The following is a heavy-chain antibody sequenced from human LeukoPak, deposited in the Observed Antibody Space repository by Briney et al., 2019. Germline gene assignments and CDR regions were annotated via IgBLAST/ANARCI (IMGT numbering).Heavy chain of an antibody. V-gene: IGHV4-38-2*02. D-gene: IGHD5-24*01. J-gene: IGHJ4*02. Sequence: SETLSLTCTVSGYSINSAYYWGWIRQPPGKGLEWIGSIYHSGSPDYNPSLKSRVTISVDTSKNQFSLKLSSVTAADTAVYYCAREVDGYNGLVLNWGQGTLVTVSS. CDR3: AREVDGYNGLVLN. CDR2: IYHSGSP. CDR1: GYSINSAYY.